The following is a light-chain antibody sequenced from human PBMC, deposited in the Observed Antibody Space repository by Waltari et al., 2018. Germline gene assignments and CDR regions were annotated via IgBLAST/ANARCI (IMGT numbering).Light chain of an antibody. Sequence: DVVMTQSPLSLPVTLGQPASISCRSSQSLVHSDGNIYLNWFQQRLGQSPRRLIYKVSDRDSGVPDRFSGSGSGTDFTLKISRVEAEDVGVYYCMQGAHWPITFGQGTRLEIK. V-gene: IGKV2-30*02. CDR1: QSLVHSDGNIY. J-gene: IGKJ5*01. CDR2: KVS. CDR3: MQGAHWPIT.